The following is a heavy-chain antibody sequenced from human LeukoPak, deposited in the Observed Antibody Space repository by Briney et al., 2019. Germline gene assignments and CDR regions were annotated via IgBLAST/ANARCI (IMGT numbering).Heavy chain of an antibody. J-gene: IGHJ5*02. CDR2: IKQDGSEK. CDR3: ARENRNYDFWSGYYRWFDP. D-gene: IGHD3-3*01. Sequence: PGGSLRLSCAASGFTFSSYWMSWVRQAPGKGLEWVAIIKQDGSEKYYVDSVKGRFTISRDNAKNSLYLQMNSLRAEDTAVYYCARENRNYDFWSGYYRWFDPWGQGTLVTVSS. CDR1: GFTFSSYW. V-gene: IGHV3-7*01.